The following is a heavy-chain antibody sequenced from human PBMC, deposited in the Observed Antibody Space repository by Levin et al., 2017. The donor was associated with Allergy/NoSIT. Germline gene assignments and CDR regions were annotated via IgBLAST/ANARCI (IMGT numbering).Heavy chain of an antibody. Sequence: GSLRLSCSVSGGSISSYYWSWIRQPPGKGLEWIGYIHYSGSTNRNPSLESRVTISVDTSKNQLSLKLSAVTAADTAVYYCARHLRGLVAPDDDGMDVWGQGTTVTVSS. CDR3: ARHLRGLVAPDDDGMDV. CDR1: GGSISSYY. CDR2: IHYSGST. J-gene: IGHJ6*02. V-gene: IGHV4-59*08. D-gene: IGHD1-1*01.